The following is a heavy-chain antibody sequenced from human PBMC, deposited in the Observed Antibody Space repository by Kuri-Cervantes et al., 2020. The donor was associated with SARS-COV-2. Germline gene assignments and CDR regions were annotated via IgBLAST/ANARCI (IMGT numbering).Heavy chain of an antibody. CDR2: IYYSGST. CDR1: GGSISSYY. Sequence: SETLSLTCTVSGGSISSYYWSWTRQPPGKGLEWIGYIYYSGSTNYNPSLKSRVTISVDTSKNQFSLKLSSVTAADTAVYYCARESAAGTPYFDYWGQGTLVTVSS. J-gene: IGHJ4*02. V-gene: IGHV4-59*12. CDR3: ARESAAGTPYFDY. D-gene: IGHD6-13*01.